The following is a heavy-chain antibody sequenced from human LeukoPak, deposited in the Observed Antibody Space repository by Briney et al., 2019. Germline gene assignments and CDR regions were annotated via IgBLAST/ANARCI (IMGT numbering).Heavy chain of an antibody. V-gene: IGHV3-23*01. CDR1: GSTFTSGA. Sequence: PGGSLRLSCAASGSTFTSGAITWVRQAPGKGLEWVSGIYASGQTTYYADSVKGRFTISRNNSKKTLYLQIDSLRVGGTAGYYFANVNMEGLDGDRPLWGQGALVTVAS. D-gene: IGHD4/OR15-4a*01. CDR3: ANVNMEGLDGDRPL. J-gene: IGHJ4*02. CDR2: IYASGQTT.